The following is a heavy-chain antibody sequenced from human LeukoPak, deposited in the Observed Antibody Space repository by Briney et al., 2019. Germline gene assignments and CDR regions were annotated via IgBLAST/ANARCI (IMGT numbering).Heavy chain of an antibody. CDR1: GFTFSSYA. CDR3: ARGVYYDSLYAFDI. V-gene: IGHV3-30*04. Sequence: GGSLRLSCAASGFTFSSYAMHWVRQAPGKGLEWVAVISYDGSNKYYADSVKGRFTISRDNSKNTLYLQMNSLRAEDTAVYYCARGVYYDSLYAFDIWGQGTMVTVSS. CDR2: ISYDGSNK. J-gene: IGHJ3*02. D-gene: IGHD3-22*01.